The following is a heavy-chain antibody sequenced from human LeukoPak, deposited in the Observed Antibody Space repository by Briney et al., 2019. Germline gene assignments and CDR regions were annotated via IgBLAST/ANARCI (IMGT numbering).Heavy chain of an antibody. J-gene: IGHJ4*02. V-gene: IGHV3-21*01. D-gene: IGHD6-13*01. CDR1: GFTFSTYS. CDR3: ARLAAAGTFDY. Sequence: PGGSLRLSCAASGFTFSTYSMNWVRQAPGQGLEWVSSISGDSAYIYYADSLKGRFTISRDNAKNSLYLQMNSLRAEDTAVYYCARLAAAGTFDYWGQGTLVTVSS. CDR2: ISGDSAYI.